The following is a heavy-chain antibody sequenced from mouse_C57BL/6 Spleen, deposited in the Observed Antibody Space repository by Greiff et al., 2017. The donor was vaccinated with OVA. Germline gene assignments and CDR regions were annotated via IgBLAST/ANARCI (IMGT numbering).Heavy chain of an antibody. V-gene: IGHV1-59*01. J-gene: IGHJ1*03. CDR2: IDPSDSYT. Sequence: QVQLQQPGAELVRPGTSVKLSCKASGYTFTSYWMHWVKQRPGQGLEWIGVIDPSDSYTNYNQKFKGKATLTVDTSSSTAYMQLSSLASEDSAVYYCARKEGWYFDVWGTGTTVTVSS. CDR3: ARKEGWYFDV. CDR1: GYTFTSYW.